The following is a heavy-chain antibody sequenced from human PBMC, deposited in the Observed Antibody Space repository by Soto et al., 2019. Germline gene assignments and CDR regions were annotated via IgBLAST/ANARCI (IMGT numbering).Heavy chain of an antibody. V-gene: IGHV1-3*01. CDR2: INAGNGNT. D-gene: IGHD6-6*01. Sequence: ASVKVSCKASGYTFISYAIHWVRQAPGQRLEWMGWINAGNGNTKYSQKFQGRVTITRDTSASTAYMELTSLRSEDTAVYYCAREVVETSSLWLDPWGQGTLVTVSS. J-gene: IGHJ5*02. CDR3: AREVVETSSLWLDP. CDR1: GYTFISYA.